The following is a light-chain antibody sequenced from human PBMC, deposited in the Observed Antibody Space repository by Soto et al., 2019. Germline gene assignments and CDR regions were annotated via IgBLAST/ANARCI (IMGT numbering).Light chain of an antibody. V-gene: IGLV2-14*03. Sequence: QSALTQPASVSGSPGQSITISCAGTSSDVGAYNYVSWYQQHPGNAPKLVIYDVTNRPSGVSNRFSGSKSGNTASLTISGLQAEDEADYYCSSYTSSSTRVVFGGGTKLTVL. J-gene: IGLJ2*01. CDR3: SSYTSSSTRVV. CDR1: SSDVGAYNY. CDR2: DVT.